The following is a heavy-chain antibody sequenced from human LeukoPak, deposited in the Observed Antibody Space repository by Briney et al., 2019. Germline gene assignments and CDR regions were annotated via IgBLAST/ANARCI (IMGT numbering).Heavy chain of an antibody. CDR2: INSDGRST. CDR1: GFTFSSYW. V-gene: IGHV3-74*01. CDR3: ARMGHVGYGMDV. Sequence: GGSLRLSCAASGFTFSSYWMHWVRQAPGKGLVWVSRINSDGRSTSYADSVKGRFTISRDNAKNTLYLQMNSLRAEDTAVYYCARMGHVGYGMDVWGQGTTVTVSS. D-gene: IGHD3-16*01. J-gene: IGHJ6*02.